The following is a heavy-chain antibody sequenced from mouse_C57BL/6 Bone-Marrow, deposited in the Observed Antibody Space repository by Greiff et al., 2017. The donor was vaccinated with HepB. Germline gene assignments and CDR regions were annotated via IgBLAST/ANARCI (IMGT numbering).Heavy chain of an antibody. D-gene: IGHD2-4*01. CDR3: AKMAGGYDYDYYYAMDY. Sequence: QVQLKQSGPGLVQPSQSLSITCTVSGFSLTSYGVHWVRQSPGKGLEWLGVIWRGGSTDYNAAFMSRLSITKDNSKSQVFFKMNSLQADDTAIYYCAKMAGGYDYDYYYAMDYWGQGTSVTVSS. CDR1: GFSLTSYG. CDR2: IWRGGST. J-gene: IGHJ4*01. V-gene: IGHV2-5*01.